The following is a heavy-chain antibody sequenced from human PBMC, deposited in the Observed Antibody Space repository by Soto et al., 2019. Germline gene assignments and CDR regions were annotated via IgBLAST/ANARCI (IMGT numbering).Heavy chain of an antibody. Sequence: QVQLQESGPGLVQPSGTLSLICSVSGDSINTFYWSWIRQPAGKGLEWIGRIYTNGATNYNPSLKSRVRMSVDTSKNQFSLTLSSVTAADTAVYYCARAGYSSGRYYFDFWGQGTLVTVSA. V-gene: IGHV4-4*07. CDR1: GDSINTFY. J-gene: IGHJ4*02. CDR3: ARAGYSSGRYYFDF. CDR2: IYTNGAT. D-gene: IGHD3-22*01.